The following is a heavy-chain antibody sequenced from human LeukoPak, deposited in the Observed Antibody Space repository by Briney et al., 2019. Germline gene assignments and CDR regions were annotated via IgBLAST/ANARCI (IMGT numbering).Heavy chain of an antibody. Sequence: PGGSLRLSCAASGFTFGSYWMSWVRQAPGKGLEWVARIKGDGSENKYVDSVKGRFTISRDNAKNSLYLQMNSLRAEDTAVYYCASGLSTGRSFPGYWGQGTLVTVSS. CDR3: ASGLSTGRSFPGY. CDR2: IKGDGSEN. D-gene: IGHD3-9*01. V-gene: IGHV3-7*01. CDR1: GFTFGSYW. J-gene: IGHJ4*02.